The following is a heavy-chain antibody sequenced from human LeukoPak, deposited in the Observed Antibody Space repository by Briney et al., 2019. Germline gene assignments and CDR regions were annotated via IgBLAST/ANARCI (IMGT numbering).Heavy chain of an antibody. D-gene: IGHD2-15*01. V-gene: IGHV4-59*01. CDR2: IYYSGST. CDR3: ARGPCSGGSCYSGWFVP. CDR1: GGSISSYY. J-gene: IGHJ5*02. Sequence: SETLSLTCTVSGGSISSYYWSWIRQPPGKGLEWIGYIYYSGSTNYNPSLKSRVTISVDTSKNQFSLKLSSVTAADTAVYYRARGPCSGGSCYSGWFVPWGQGTLVTVSS.